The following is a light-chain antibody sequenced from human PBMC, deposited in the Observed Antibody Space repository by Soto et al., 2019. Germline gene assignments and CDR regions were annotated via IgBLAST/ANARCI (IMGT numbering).Light chain of an antibody. CDR1: QSVSSNS. Sequence: EIVLTQSPGTLSLSPGESATLSCRASQSVSSNSLAWYRRNPGQPPSLLIYGTSTRATDIPRRFSGSGSGTDFTLTITRREPEDVAVYFCQQYGDSPPTFGQGTKVAVK. V-gene: IGKV3-20*01. J-gene: IGKJ1*01. CDR2: GTS. CDR3: QQYGDSPPT.